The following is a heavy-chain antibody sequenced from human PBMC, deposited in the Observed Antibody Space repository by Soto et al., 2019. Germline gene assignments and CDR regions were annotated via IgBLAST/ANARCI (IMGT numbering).Heavy chain of an antibody. J-gene: IGHJ2*01. V-gene: IGHV4-4*07. CDR1: GASISSFN. CDR3: ARDRGEYTSSWFWYFSH. CDR2: LNIAGTI. D-gene: IGHD6-13*01. Sequence: LSLTCSVSGASISSFNWNWVRQPAGKGPEWVGRLNIAGTINYNPPLKSRITMSMDTSKNQISLHLRSVTAADTAIYYCARDRGEYTSSWFWYFSHWGHGTLVTVSS.